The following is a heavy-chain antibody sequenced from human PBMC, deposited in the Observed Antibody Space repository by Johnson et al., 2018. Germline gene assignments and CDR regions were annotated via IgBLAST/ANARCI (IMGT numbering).Heavy chain of an antibody. J-gene: IGHJ6*03. CDR2: ISYDGSNK. CDR3: ARGYRTVSYYYYYMDV. V-gene: IGHV3-30-3*01. CDR1: GFTFSSYA. Sequence: QLVESGGGVVQPGRSLRLSCAASGFTFSSYAMHWVRQAPGKGLEWVAVISYDGSNKYYADSVKGRFTISRDNSKNTLSLQMKRQRAEDTAVYYCARGYRTVSYYYYYMDVWGKGTTVTVSS. D-gene: IGHD1-14*01.